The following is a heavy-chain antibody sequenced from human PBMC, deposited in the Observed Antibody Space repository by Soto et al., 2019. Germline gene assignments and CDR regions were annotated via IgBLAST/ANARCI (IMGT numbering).Heavy chain of an antibody. V-gene: IGHV4-4*02. J-gene: IGHJ4*02. Sequence: XAALSLTCAVSGGSISSSNWWSWVRQPPGKGLEWIGEIYHSGSTNYNPSLKSRVTISVDKSKNQFSLKLSSVTAADTAVYYCARAKAVAGFDYWGQGTLVTVSS. CDR2: IYHSGST. D-gene: IGHD6-19*01. CDR3: ARAKAVAGFDY. CDR1: GGSISSSNW.